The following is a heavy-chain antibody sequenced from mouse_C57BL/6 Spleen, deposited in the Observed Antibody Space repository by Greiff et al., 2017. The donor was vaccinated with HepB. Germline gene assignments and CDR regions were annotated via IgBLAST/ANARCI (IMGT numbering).Heavy chain of an antibody. J-gene: IGHJ4*01. Sequence: EVQGVESGGGLVQPGGSLKLSCAASGFTFSDYGMAWVRQAPRKGPEWVAFISNLAYSIYYADTVTGRFTISRENAKNTLYLERSSLRSEDTAMYYCARHGTVVDYAMDYWGQGTSVTVSS. D-gene: IGHD1-1*01. CDR2: ISNLAYSI. CDR1: GFTFSDYG. CDR3: ARHGTVVDYAMDY. V-gene: IGHV5-15*01.